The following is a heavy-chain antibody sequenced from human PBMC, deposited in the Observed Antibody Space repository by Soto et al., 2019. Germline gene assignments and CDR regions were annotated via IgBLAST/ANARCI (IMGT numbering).Heavy chain of an antibody. J-gene: IGHJ4*02. Sequence: QVQLVQSGAEVKKPGASVKVSCKASGYTFTTYYIHWVRQAPGQGLEWMGVINPSGGGTSYAQKFKDRVSMTRDASTTTVYMEVRSLTYEYTALYYCARDHVGAAGYSAFWGQGTLVTVSS. CDR2: INPSGGGT. D-gene: IGHD6-13*01. CDR3: ARDHVGAAGYSAF. CDR1: GYTFTTYY. V-gene: IGHV1-46*03.